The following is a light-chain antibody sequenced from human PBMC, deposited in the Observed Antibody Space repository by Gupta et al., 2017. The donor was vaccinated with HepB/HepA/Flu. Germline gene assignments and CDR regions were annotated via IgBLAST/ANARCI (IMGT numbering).Light chain of an antibody. CDR3: AVWDDSLNGVL. V-gene: IGLV1-44*01. CDR2: NDN. Sequence: QSVLTQPPSASGTPGQRVTIPCSGSSSNIGSNTVSWYQQLPETAPKLLIYNDNQRPSGVPDRFSGSKSGTSASLAISGLQSEDEADYYCAVWDDSLNGVLFGGGTKLTVL. CDR1: SSNIGSNT. J-gene: IGLJ2*01.